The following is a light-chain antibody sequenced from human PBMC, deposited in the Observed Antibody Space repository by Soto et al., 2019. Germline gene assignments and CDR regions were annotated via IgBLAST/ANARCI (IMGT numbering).Light chain of an antibody. V-gene: IGKV3-15*01. CDR2: RAS. CDR1: QSVSSN. Sequence: ETVMTQSPATLSVSPGERATLSCRASQSVSSNLAWYQQRPGQPPRLLIYRASTRATDIPARFSGSGSGTEFTLTISSLQSEDFAVYYCQQYHNLWTFGQGTKVDIK. J-gene: IGKJ1*01. CDR3: QQYHNLWT.